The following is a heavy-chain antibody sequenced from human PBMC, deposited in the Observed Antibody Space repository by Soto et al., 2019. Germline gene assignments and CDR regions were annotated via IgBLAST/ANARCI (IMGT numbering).Heavy chain of an antibody. CDR1: GASINSADYY. V-gene: IGHV4-30-4*01. CDR2: IYYSGST. Sequence: SETLSLTCTVSGASINSADYYWSWIRQPPGKGLEWIGYIYYSGSTYYNPSLKSRVTISVDTSKNQFSLKLSSVTAADTAVYYCATQEVGGSYVYTFDPWGQGTLVTVSS. D-gene: IGHD1-26*01. J-gene: IGHJ5*02. CDR3: ATQEVGGSYVYTFDP.